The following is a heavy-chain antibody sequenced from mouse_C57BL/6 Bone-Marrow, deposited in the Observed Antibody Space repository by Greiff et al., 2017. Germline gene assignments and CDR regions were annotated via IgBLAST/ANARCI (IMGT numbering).Heavy chain of an antibody. CDR1: GYTFTDYY. CDR2: INPNNGGT. Sequence: VQLQQSGPELVKPGASVKISCKASGYTFTDYYMNWVKQSHGKSLEWIGDINPNNGGTSYNQKFKGKATLTVDKSSSTAYMELRSLTSEDSAVYYCARNLPIYYLDYWGQGTTLTVSS. V-gene: IGHV1-26*01. CDR3: ARNLPIYYLDY. J-gene: IGHJ2*01.